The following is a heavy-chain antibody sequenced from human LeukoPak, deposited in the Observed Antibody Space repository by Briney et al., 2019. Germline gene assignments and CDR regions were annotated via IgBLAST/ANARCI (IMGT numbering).Heavy chain of an antibody. CDR2: IRYDGSNK. V-gene: IGHV3-30*02. D-gene: IGHD3-10*01. Sequence: GGSLRLSCAASGFTFSSYGMHWVRQAPGKGLEWVAFIRYDGSNKYYADSVKGRFTISRDNSKNTLYLQMNSLRAEDTAVYYCARGLRFGELSIPDYWGQGTLVTVSS. CDR3: ARGLRFGELSIPDY. J-gene: IGHJ4*02. CDR1: GFTFSSYG.